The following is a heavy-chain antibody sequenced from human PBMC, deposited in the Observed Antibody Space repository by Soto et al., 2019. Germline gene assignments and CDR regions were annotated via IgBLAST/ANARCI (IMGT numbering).Heavy chain of an antibody. Sequence: SETLSLTCTVSGGSISNSSYYWGWIRQPPGKGLEWIGSIYYSGIGSIYYSGSTYYNPSLESRVTISVDTSKNQFSLRLSSVTAADTAVYYCARHAPAQYYDILTGSYTLNNYFHHWGQGTLVTVPQ. J-gene: IGHJ1*01. D-gene: IGHD3-9*01. V-gene: IGHV4-39*01. CDR2: IYYSGST. CDR1: GGSISNSSYY. CDR3: ARHAPAQYYDILTGSYTLNNYFHH.